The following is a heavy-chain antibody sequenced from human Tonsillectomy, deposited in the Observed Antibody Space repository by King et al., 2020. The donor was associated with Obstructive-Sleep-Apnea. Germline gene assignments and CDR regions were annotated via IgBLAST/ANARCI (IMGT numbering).Heavy chain of an antibody. J-gene: IGHJ4*02. Sequence: VQLVESGGGLVQPGGSLRLSCAASEFTPSSYWMHWVRHAPGKGLMWVSRINGDGSGTNYADSVKGRFSISRDNAKRMLYLQMNSLRPEDTAVYFCAGSYGDYGADWGQGTLVTVAS. CDR1: EFTPSSYW. V-gene: IGHV3-74*01. D-gene: IGHD4-17*01. CDR3: AGSYGDYGAD. CDR2: INGDGSGT.